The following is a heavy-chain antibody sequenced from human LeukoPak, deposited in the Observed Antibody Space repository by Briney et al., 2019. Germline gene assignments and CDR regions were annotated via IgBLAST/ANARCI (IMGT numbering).Heavy chain of an antibody. J-gene: IGHJ6*03. Sequence: GSLRLSCAASGFTVSNYYMSWVRQAPGKGLEWVSVIYSGGNTYYADSVQGRFTISRDNSKNTLYLQMNNLRAENTAVYYCARERVGAGYYMDVWGKGTTVTISS. V-gene: IGHV3-53*01. CDR2: IYSGGNT. CDR3: ARERVGAGYYMDV. CDR1: GFTVSNYY. D-gene: IGHD1-26*01.